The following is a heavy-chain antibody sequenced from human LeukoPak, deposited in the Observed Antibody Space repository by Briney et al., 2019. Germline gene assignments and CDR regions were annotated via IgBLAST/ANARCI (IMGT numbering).Heavy chain of an antibody. CDR1: GYTFTSYD. CDR3: ARGRKGSSRLDYYYYMDV. J-gene: IGHJ6*03. V-gene: IGHV1-8*03. D-gene: IGHD6-13*01. Sequence: ASVKVSCKASGYTFTSYDINWVRQATGQGLEWMGWMNPNSGNTGYAQKFQGRVTITRNTSISTAYMELGSLRSEDTAVYYCARGRKGSSRLDYYYYMDVWGKGTTVTVSS. CDR2: MNPNSGNT.